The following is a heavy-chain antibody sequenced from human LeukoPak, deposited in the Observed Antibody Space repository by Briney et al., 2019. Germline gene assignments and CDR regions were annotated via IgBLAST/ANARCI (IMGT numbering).Heavy chain of an antibody. CDR1: GFTFSSYE. CDR3: AKRAPPGTAVGVPYYFDH. D-gene: IGHD6-19*01. V-gene: IGHV3-23*01. Sequence: GGSLRLSCAASGFTFSSYEMNWVRQAPGTGLEWVSTVGGSGSDTFYADSVKGRFTISRDNSNNAVYLQMNSLRAEDTALYYCAKRAPPGTAVGVPYYFDHWGQGTLVTVSS. CDR2: VGGSGSDT. J-gene: IGHJ4*02.